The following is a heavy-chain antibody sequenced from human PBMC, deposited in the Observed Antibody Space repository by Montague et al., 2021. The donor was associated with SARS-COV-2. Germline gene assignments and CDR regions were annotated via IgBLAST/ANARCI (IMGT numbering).Heavy chain of an antibody. D-gene: IGHD3-3*01. J-gene: IGHJ6*02. V-gene: IGHV4-59*01. Sequence: SETLPLTCTVSGGSISSYYWSWIRQPPGKGLEWIGYIYYSGSTNYNPSLKSRVTISVDTSKNQFSLKLSSVTAADAAVYYCAREECGFDYYYGMDVWGQGTTVTVSS. CDR3: AREECGFDYYYGMDV. CDR2: IYYSGST. CDR1: GGSISSYY.